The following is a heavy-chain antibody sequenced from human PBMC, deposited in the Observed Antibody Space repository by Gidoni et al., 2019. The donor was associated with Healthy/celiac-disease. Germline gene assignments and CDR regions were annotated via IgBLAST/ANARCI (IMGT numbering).Heavy chain of an antibody. CDR1: GYTFTSYA. CDR3: ARPKYDFWSFDP. V-gene: IGHV1-3*01. CDR2: NNACNGNT. Sequence: QVQLVQSGAEVKKPGASVKVSCKASGYTFTSYAMHWVRQAPGQRLEWMGRNNACNGNTKYSPKFQGQVTITKDPTASTSYMELDSLRSEGTAVFYCARPKYDFWSFDPWGQGTLVTVSS. J-gene: IGHJ5*02. D-gene: IGHD3-3*01.